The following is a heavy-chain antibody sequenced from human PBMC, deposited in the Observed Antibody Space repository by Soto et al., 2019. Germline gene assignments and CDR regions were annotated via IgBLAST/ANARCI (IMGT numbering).Heavy chain of an antibody. CDR1: GGTFSSYT. J-gene: IGHJ4*02. CDR3: AREEYYYGSGAFLDS. Sequence: QVQLVQSGAEVKKPGSSVKVSCKASGGTFSSYTISWVRQAPGQGLEWMGRIIPILGIANYAQKFQGRVTSAADKSASTAYMEPCSLRSEDTAVYYCAREEYYYGSGAFLDSWGQGTRVTVSS. CDR2: IIPILGIA. D-gene: IGHD3-10*01. V-gene: IGHV1-69*08.